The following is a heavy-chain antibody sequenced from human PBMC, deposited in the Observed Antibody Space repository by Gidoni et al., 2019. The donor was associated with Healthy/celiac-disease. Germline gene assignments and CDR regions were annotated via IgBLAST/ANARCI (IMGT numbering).Heavy chain of an antibody. V-gene: IGHV3-7*01. J-gene: IGHJ6*02. CDR3: ASGGWLLPVADYYGMDV. CDR2: IKQDGSEK. CDR1: GFTFSRYW. Sequence: EVQLVEAGGGLVQPGGSLRLSCSASGFTFSRYWMSWVRQAPGKGLEWVANIKQDGSEKYYVDSVKGRFTISRDNAKNSLYLQMNSLRAEDTAVYYCASGGWLLPVADYYGMDVWGQGTTVTVSS. D-gene: IGHD3-22*01.